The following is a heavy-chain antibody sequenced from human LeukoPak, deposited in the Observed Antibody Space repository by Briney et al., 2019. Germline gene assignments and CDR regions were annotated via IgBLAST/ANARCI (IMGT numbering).Heavy chain of an antibody. D-gene: IGHD1-26*01. J-gene: IGHJ5*02. CDR1: GGSISTYY. CDR2: IYTSDT. Sequence: PSETLSLTCTVSGGSISTYYWSWIRQPAGKGLEWIGRIYTSDTNYNPSLKSRVIISVDTSKNQFSLKLSSVTAADTAVYYCARRTDSGSYNRFDHWGQGTLVTVSS. V-gene: IGHV4-4*07. CDR3: ARRTDSGSYNRFDH.